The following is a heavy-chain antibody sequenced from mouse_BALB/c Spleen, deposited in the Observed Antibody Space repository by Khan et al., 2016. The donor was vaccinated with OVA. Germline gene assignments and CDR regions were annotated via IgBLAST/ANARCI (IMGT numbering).Heavy chain of an antibody. D-gene: IGHD1-3*01. CDR2: INPRSGNT. CDR1: GFTFTSYT. Sequence: VQLQESGAELVRPGATVKMSCKASGFTFTSYTMHWVKQRPGQGLEWIGYINPRSGNTKYYQKFKDKATLNADKSSNTAYMQLSSMTSEDSAVYYCARTNEKWGQGTTLTVSS. J-gene: IGHJ2*01. CDR3: ARTNEK. V-gene: IGHV1-4*01.